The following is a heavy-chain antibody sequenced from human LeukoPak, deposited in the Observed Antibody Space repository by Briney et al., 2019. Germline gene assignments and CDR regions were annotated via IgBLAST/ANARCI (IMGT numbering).Heavy chain of an antibody. CDR1: GFTVSSNY. D-gene: IGHD3-9*01. V-gene: IGHV3-53*04. CDR2: IYSGGST. J-gene: IGHJ6*02. CDR3: ARADWDILTTYYYGMDV. Sequence: GGSLRLSCAAFGFTVSSNYMSWVRQAPGKGLEWVSVIYSGGSTYHADSVKGRFTISRHNSKNTLYLQMNSLRAEDTAVYYCARADWDILTTYYYGMDVWGQGTTVTVSS.